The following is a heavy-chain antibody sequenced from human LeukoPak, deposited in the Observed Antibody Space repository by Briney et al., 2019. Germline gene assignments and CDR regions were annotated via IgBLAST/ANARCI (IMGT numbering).Heavy chain of an antibody. CDR3: ARLTGYSYGLVFDYFDY. J-gene: IGHJ4*02. Sequence: PSETLSLTCAVYGGSFSGYYWSWIRQPPGKGLEWIGEINHSGSTNYNPSLKSRVTILVDTSKNQFSLKLSSVTAADTAVYYCARLTGYSYGLVFDYFDYWGQGTLVTVSS. D-gene: IGHD5-18*01. CDR1: GGSFSGYY. V-gene: IGHV4-34*01. CDR2: INHSGST.